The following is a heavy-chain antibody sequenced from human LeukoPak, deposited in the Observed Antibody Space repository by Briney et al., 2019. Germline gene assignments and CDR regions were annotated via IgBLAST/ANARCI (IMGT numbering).Heavy chain of an antibody. V-gene: IGHV3-23*01. CDR2: ITGSGGIT. Sequence: GGSLRLSCVASGFTFSNYAMSWVRQAPGKGLEWVSAITGSGGITYCADSVKGRFTISRDNSKNTLYLQMNSLRAEDTAVYYCAKWGDYDVLTGYYDPDYWGQGSLVTVSS. J-gene: IGHJ4*02. CDR3: AKWGDYDVLTGYYDPDY. D-gene: IGHD3-9*01. CDR1: GFTFSNYA.